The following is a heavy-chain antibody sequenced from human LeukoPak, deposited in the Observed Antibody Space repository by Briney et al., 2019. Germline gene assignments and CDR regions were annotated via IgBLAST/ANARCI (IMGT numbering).Heavy chain of an antibody. CDR1: GFTVSSNY. Sequence: GGSLRLSCAASGFTVSSNYMSWVRQAQGKGLEWVSVIYSGGSTYYADSVKGRFTISRDNSKNTLYLQMNSLRAEDTAVYYCASTRSGYYYTRYYYGMDVWGQGTTVTVSS. D-gene: IGHD3-22*01. J-gene: IGHJ6*02. V-gene: IGHV3-66*02. CDR3: ASTRSGYYYTRYYYGMDV. CDR2: IYSGGST.